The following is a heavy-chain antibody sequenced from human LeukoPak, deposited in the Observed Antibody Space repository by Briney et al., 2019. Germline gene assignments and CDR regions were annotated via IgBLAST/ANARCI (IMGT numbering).Heavy chain of an antibody. D-gene: IGHD3-10*01. CDR3: ARRNTDDSGYYAAFDF. CDR2: IYPGDSDT. Sequence: GESLKISCKGSGYSFTSYWIGWVRQMPGKGLEWMGIIYPGDSDTRYSPSFQGQVTISADKSISTAYLQWSSLKASDTAMYYCARRNTDDSGYYAAFDFWGHGTLVTVSP. CDR1: GYSFTSYW. J-gene: IGHJ4*01. V-gene: IGHV5-51*01.